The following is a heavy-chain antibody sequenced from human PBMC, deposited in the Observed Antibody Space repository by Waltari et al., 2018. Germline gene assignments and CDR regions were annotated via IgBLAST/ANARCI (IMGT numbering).Heavy chain of an antibody. D-gene: IGHD1-26*01. CDR1: GYSFSTYW. Sequence: EVQLVQSGAEVKKPGESLRIPCKGSGYSFSTYWIAWVRQMPGKGLEWMGMGFPDASDTRYSPSFQGQVTISADKSISTALQWSSLKASDSALYYCARLMGSSAWFDPWGQGTLVTVSS. CDR3: ARLMGSSAWFDP. CDR2: GFPDASDT. J-gene: IGHJ5*02. V-gene: IGHV5-51*01.